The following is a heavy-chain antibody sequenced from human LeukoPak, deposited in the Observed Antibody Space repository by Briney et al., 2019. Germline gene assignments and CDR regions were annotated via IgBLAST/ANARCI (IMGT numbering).Heavy chain of an antibody. CDR3: AKEGRPNSGGGFFDY. Sequence: SGGSLRLSCAASGFSFSRYAMGWVRQAPGKGLEWVSTVNESGGRTYYADSVKGRFTMSRDNSRSTLYLQMNSLRAEDTAVYYCAKEGRPNSGGGFFDYWGQGTRVTVSP. CDR2: VNESGGRT. CDR1: GFSFSRYA. J-gene: IGHJ4*02. D-gene: IGHD5-12*01. V-gene: IGHV3-23*01.